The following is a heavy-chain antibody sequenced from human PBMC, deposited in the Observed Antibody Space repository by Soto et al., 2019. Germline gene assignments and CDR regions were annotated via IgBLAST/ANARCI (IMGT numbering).Heavy chain of an antibody. J-gene: IGHJ6*03. CDR2: IDLSGTTR. CDR1: AFSFSDYS. Sequence: GGSLRLSCAASAFSFSDYSMNWVRQAPGRGLEWVAFIDLSGTTRDYRESVKGRFTISKDNSKNTLYLQMNSLRVDDTAVYYCARDDVHCSGGRCYGVPMDVWGKGTTVTVS. CDR3: ARDDVHCSGGRCYGVPMDV. V-gene: IGHV3-23*05. D-gene: IGHD2-15*01.